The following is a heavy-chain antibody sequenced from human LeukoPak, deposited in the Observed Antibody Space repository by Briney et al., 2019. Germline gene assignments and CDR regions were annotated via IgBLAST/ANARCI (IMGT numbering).Heavy chain of an antibody. V-gene: IGHV1-3*01. CDR3: ASPIAAAGNSEDFDY. CDR2: INAGNGNT. D-gene: IGHD6-13*01. Sequence: ASVKVSCKASGYTFPSYAMHWVRQAPGQRPEWMGWINAGNGNTEYSLKFQDRVTITRDTSASTAYMELSSPRSEDTAVYYCASPIAAAGNSEDFDYWGQGTLVTVSS. J-gene: IGHJ4*02. CDR1: GYTFPSYA.